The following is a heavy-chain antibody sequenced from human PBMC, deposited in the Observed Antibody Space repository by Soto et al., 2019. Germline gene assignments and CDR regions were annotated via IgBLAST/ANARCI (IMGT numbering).Heavy chain of an antibody. J-gene: IGHJ3*02. V-gene: IGHV1-18*01. Sequence: QVQLVQSGAEVKKPGASVKVSCKASGYTLTRYGISWVRQAPGRGVEWMGGISAYNGNTNYAQKLQGKVNMTTDTSTRTAYMEVRSLRSDDTAVYYGGRVGGIAAVLNCAFDIWGQGTMVTVAS. CDR2: ISAYNGNT. CDR3: GRVGGIAAVLNCAFDI. D-gene: IGHD6-13*01. CDR1: GYTLTRYG.